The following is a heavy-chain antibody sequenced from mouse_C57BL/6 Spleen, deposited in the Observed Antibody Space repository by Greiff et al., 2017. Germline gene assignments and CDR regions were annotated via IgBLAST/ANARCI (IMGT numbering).Heavy chain of an antibody. J-gene: IGHJ3*01. CDR2: IHPYSGST. Sequence: QVQLQQPGAELVKPGASVKLSCKASGYTFTSYWMHWVKQRPGQGLEWIGMIHPYSGSTNYNEKFKSKATLTVDKSSSAASMQLSSLTSEYSAVYFCAREGGSPAWFAYWGQGTLVTVSA. CDR1: GYTFTSYW. CDR3: AREGGSPAWFAY. V-gene: IGHV1-64*01.